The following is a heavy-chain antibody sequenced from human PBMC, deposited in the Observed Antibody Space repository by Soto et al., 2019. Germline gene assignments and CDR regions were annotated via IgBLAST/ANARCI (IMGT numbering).Heavy chain of an antibody. CDR3: ARDRTLYYYGSGSYYNPGGYYGMDV. CDR1: GGSISSSNW. D-gene: IGHD3-10*01. CDR2: IYHSGST. J-gene: IGHJ6*02. Sequence: SETLSLTCAVSGGSISSSNWWSWVRQPPGKGLEWIGEIYHSGSTNYNPSLKSRVTISVDKSKNQFSLKLSSVTAADTAVYYCARDRTLYYYGSGSYYNPGGYYGMDVWGQGTTVTVSS. V-gene: IGHV4-4*02.